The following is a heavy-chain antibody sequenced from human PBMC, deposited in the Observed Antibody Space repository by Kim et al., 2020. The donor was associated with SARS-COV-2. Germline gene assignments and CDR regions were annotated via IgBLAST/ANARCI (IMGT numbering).Heavy chain of an antibody. CDR3: ARGNMITFGGVIDFDY. J-gene: IGHJ4*02. V-gene: IGHV1-46*01. D-gene: IGHD3-16*02. CDR2: INPSGGST. Sequence: ASVKVSCKASGYTFTSYYMHWVRQAPGQGLEWMGIINPSGGSTSYAQKFQGRVTMTRDTSTSTVYMELSSLRSEDTAVYYCARGNMITFGGVIDFDYWGQGTLVTVSS. CDR1: GYTFTSYY.